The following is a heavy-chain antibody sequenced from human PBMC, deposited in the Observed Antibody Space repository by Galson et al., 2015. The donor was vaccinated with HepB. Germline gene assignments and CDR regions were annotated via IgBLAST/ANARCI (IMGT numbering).Heavy chain of an antibody. CDR3: AHLTGYSRGWYSVDY. Sequence: PSLVKPTQTLTLTCAFSGSSFTTSGVGVGWIRQPPGKALEWLALLPWDDPKSASPSLKSRLTITRDPSKNQVVLAMTNMDPVDTATYLCAHLTGYSRGWYSVDYWGQGTLVTVPS. V-gene: IGHV2-5*02. CDR2: LPWDDPK. D-gene: IGHD6-19*01. CDR1: GSSFTTSGVG. J-gene: IGHJ4*02.